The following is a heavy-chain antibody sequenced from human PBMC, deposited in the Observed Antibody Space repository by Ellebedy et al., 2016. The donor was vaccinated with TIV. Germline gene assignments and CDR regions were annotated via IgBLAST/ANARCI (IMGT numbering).Heavy chain of an antibody. CDR2: INPNSGGT. V-gene: IGHV1-2*04. CDR3: ARGYPVTMIVVVDNWFDP. CDR1: GYTFTGYY. J-gene: IGHJ5*02. D-gene: IGHD3-22*01. Sequence: AASVKVSCKASGYTFTGYYMHWVRQAPGQGLEWMGWINPNSGGTNYAQKFKGWVTMTRDTSISTAYMELSRLRSDDTAVYYCARGYPVTMIVVVDNWFDPWGQGTLVTVSS.